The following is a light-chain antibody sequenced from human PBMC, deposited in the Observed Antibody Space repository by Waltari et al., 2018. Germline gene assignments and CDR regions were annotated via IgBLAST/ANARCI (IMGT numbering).Light chain of an antibody. CDR1: SSKLGNNA. Sequence: QSVLTQPPSVSEAPRQRVTIPCSGSSSKLGNNAVNWYQQPPGKAPKLLIYYDDLLPSGVSDRFSGSKSGTSAYLAISGLQSEDEADYYCAAWDDSLNGLVFGGGTKLTVL. V-gene: IGLV1-36*01. J-gene: IGLJ2*01. CDR2: YDD. CDR3: AAWDDSLNGLV.